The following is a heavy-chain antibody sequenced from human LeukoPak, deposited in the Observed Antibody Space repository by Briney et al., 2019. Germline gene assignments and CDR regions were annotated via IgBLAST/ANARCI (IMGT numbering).Heavy chain of an antibody. CDR2: ISSSSSYI. CDR3: ARDSSGYFDY. Sequence: AGGSLRLSCAASGFTFSSYSMNWVRQAPGKGLEWVSSISSSSSYIYYADSVKGRFTISRDNAKNSLYLQMNSLRVEDTAVYYCARDSSGYFDYWGQGTLVTVSS. D-gene: IGHD3-22*01. CDR1: GFTFSSYS. J-gene: IGHJ4*02. V-gene: IGHV3-21*01.